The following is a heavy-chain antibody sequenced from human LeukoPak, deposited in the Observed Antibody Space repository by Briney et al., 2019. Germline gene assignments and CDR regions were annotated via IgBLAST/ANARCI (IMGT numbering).Heavy chain of an antibody. CDR2: INSDGSST. CDR3: ARDTAMVYWYFDL. D-gene: IGHD5-18*01. CDR1: GFTFSSYW. J-gene: IGHJ2*01. V-gene: IGHV3-74*01. Sequence: GGSLRLSCAASGFTFSSYWMHWVRQAPGKGLVWVSRINSDGSSTSYADSVKGRFTISRDNAKNTLYLQTNSLRAEDTAVYYCARDTAMVYWYFDLWGRGTLVTVSS.